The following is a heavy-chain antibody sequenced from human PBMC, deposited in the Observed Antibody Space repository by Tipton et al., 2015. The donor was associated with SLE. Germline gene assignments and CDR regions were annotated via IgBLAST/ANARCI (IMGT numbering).Heavy chain of an antibody. D-gene: IGHD5-18*01. CDR2: MYFSGNT. V-gene: IGHV4-39*07. CDR3: ARDSGHNSGYDYYYYGMDV. CDR1: GGSISESTYS. Sequence: LRLSCTVSGGSISESTYSWDWIRQAPGKGLEWIGSMYFSGNTYYNPFLRSRVTISADTSKNQFSLKLTSVTAADTAVYYCARDSGHNSGYDYYYYGMDVWGQGTMVTVSS. J-gene: IGHJ6*02.